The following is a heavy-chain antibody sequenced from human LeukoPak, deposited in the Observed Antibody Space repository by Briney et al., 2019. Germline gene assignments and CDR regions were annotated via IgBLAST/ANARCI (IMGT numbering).Heavy chain of an antibody. CDR3: ARVRSGGWYDPVDY. D-gene: IGHD6-19*01. CDR1: GFTFDEYA. J-gene: IGHJ4*02. Sequence: GGSLRLSCAASGFTFDEYAMSWVRQAPGKGLEWVSAINWIGGSTGYADSVEGRFSISRDNAKNSLYLQMNSLRAEDTALYYCARVRSGGWYDPVDYWGQGTLVTVSS. CDR2: INWIGGST. V-gene: IGHV3-20*04.